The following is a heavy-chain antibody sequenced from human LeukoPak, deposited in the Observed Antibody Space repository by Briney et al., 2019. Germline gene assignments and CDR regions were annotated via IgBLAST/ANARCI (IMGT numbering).Heavy chain of an antibody. CDR1: GGSISSYY. D-gene: IGHD3-10*01. CDR2: IYYSGST. V-gene: IGHV4-59*01. J-gene: IGHJ6*01. CDR3: AGSSITMVRGVIIPYYYYGMDV. Sequence: SETLSLTCTVSGGSISSYYWSWIRQPPGKGLEWIGYIYYSGSTNYNPSLKSRVTISVDTSKNQFSLKLSSVNAAETAVYYCAGSSITMVRGVIIPYYYYGMDVWGQGTTVTVSS.